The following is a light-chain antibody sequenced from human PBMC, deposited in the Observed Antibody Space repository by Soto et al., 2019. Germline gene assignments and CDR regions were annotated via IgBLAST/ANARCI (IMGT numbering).Light chain of an antibody. V-gene: IGKV1-12*01. J-gene: IGKJ4*01. Sequence: DIQMTQSPSSVSAAVGDRVTITCRASQDINSLLTWYQQKPGKAPKVLIYIASRLQPGVPSRFSGRGSGTDFSLNISNLQPEDFATYFCQQSKSFPLPFGGGTKVAIK. CDR3: QQSKSFPLP. CDR1: QDINSL. CDR2: IAS.